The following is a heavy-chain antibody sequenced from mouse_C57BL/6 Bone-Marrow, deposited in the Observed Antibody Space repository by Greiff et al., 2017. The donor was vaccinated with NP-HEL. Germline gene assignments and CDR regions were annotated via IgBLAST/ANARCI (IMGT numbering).Heavy chain of an antibody. J-gene: IGHJ1*03. CDR1: GYTFTSYW. D-gene: IGHD1-1*01. CDR2: IHPNSGST. Sequence: QVQLQQPGAELVKPGASVKLSCKASGYTFTSYWMHWVKQGPGQGLEWIGMIHPNSGSTNYNEKFKSKATLTVDKSSSTAYMQLSSLTSEDSAVYYCARRDYYGSLWYFDVWGTGTTVTVSS. V-gene: IGHV1-64*01. CDR3: ARRDYYGSLWYFDV.